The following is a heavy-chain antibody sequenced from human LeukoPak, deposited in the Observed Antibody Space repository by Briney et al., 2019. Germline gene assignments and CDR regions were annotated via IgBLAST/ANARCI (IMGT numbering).Heavy chain of an antibody. Sequence: GASVKVSCTASGYTFTNYDINWVRQATGQGLEWMGWMNPKSGNTGCAQKLQGRVTMTRNNSISTAYMELSSLRSEDTAMYFCARGPSLHSKWVGGRWFDPWGQGTRVTVPS. V-gene: IGHV1-8*01. CDR1: GYTFTNYD. CDR3: ARGPSLHSKWVGGRWFDP. J-gene: IGHJ5*02. D-gene: IGHD6-19*01. CDR2: MNPKSGNT.